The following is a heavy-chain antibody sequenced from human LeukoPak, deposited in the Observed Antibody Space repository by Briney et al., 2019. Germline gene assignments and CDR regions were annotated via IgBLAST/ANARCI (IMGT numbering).Heavy chain of an antibody. Sequence: SGPTLVNPTQTLTLTCTFSGFSLSTSGVGVGWIRQAPGKALEWLALIYWNDDKRYSPSLKSRLTITKDTSKNQVVLTMTNMDPVDTATYYCAHRRELGYCSGGSCYRVGWFDPWGQGTLVTVSS. CDR1: GFSLSTSGVG. CDR2: IYWNDDK. D-gene: IGHD2-15*01. CDR3: AHRRELGYCSGGSCYRVGWFDP. J-gene: IGHJ5*02. V-gene: IGHV2-5*01.